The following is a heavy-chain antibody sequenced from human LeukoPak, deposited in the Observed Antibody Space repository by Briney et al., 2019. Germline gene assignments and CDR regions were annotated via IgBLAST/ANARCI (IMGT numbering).Heavy chain of an antibody. CDR2: INHSGST. CDR3: ARGSAVAGNDY. CDR1: GWSFSGYY. V-gene: IGHV4-34*01. Sequence: PSETLSLTCAVYGWSFSGYYWSWIRQPPGKGLEWMGEINHSGSTNYNPSLNSRVTITVDTSNNQFSLKLSSETAADTAVYYCARGSAVAGNDYWGQGTLVTVSS. J-gene: IGHJ4*02. D-gene: IGHD6-19*01.